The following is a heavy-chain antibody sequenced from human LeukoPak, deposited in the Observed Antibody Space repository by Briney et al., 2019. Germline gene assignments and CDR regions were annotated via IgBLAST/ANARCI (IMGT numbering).Heavy chain of an antibody. CDR3: ARDPRGGTSRDNWFDP. V-gene: IGHV4-59*01. J-gene: IGHJ5*02. Sequence: SETLSLTCTVSGGSISSYYWSWIRQPPGKGLEWIRCIYYSGSTNYNPSLKSRVTISVDTSKNQFSLKLNSVTAADTAVYYCARDPRGGTSRDNWFDPWGQGTLVTVSS. D-gene: IGHD1-1*01. CDR2: IYYSGST. CDR1: GGSISSYY.